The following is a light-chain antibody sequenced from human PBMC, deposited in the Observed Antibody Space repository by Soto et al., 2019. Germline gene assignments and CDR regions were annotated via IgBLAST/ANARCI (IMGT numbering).Light chain of an antibody. J-gene: IGLJ1*01. V-gene: IGLV7-46*01. CDR3: LLSYNGPYV. CDR1: TGAVTNGHY. Sequence: QAVVTQAPSLTLSPGGTVTLTCGSSTGAVTNGHYPYWFQQKPGQAPRTLIYDTTNRHSWTPARFSGSLLGGEAALTLSGAQPEDEAEYYCLLSYNGPYVFGTGTKGTVL. CDR2: DTT.